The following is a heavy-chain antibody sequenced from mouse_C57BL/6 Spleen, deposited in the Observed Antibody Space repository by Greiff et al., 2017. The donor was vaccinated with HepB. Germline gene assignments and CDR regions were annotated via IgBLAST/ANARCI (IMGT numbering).Heavy chain of an antibody. J-gene: IGHJ2*01. Sequence: DVKLVESGGGLVKPGGSLKLSCAASGFTFSDYGMHWVRQAPEKGLEWVAYISSGSSTIYYADTVKGRFTISRDNAKNTLFLQMTSLRSEDTAMYYCERNYYYGSSYVLDYWGQGTTLTVSS. V-gene: IGHV5-17*01. D-gene: IGHD1-1*01. CDR3: ERNYYYGSSYVLDY. CDR2: ISSGSSTI. CDR1: GFTFSDYG.